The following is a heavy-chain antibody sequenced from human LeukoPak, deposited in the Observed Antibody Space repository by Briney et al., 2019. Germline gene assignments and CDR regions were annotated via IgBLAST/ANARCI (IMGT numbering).Heavy chain of an antibody. Sequence: SVKVSCKASGGTFSSYAISWVRQAPGQGLEWMGGIIPIFGTANHAQKFQGRVTITTDESTSTAYMELSSLRSEDTAVYYCASGSAVPAANYYYYYMDVWGKGTTVTVSS. J-gene: IGHJ6*03. D-gene: IGHD2-2*01. CDR1: GGTFSSYA. V-gene: IGHV1-69*05. CDR3: ASGSAVPAANYYYYYMDV. CDR2: IIPIFGTA.